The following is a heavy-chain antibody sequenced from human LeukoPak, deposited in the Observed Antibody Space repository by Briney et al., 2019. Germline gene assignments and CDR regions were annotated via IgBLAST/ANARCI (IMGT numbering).Heavy chain of an antibody. J-gene: IGHJ6*02. CDR2: IIPIFGTA. D-gene: IGHD6-13*01. V-gene: IGHV1-69*13. Sequence: GASVTVSCKASGGTFSSYAISWVRQAPGQGLEWMGGIIPIFGTANYAQKFQGRVTITADESTSTAYMELSSLRSEDTAVYYCARGEQQLAPLYYYYGMDVWGQGTTVTVSS. CDR1: GGTFSSYA. CDR3: ARGEQQLAPLYYYYGMDV.